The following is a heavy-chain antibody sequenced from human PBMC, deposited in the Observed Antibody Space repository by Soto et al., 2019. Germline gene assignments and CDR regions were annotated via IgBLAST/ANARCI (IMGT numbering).Heavy chain of an antibody. V-gene: IGHV2-5*02. CDR1: GFALSTSGVG. Sequence: QITLKESGPALVKPTETLTLTCTLSGFALSTSGVGVGWIRQPPGKAPEWLASIYWDDDRRYSPLLKSRLTIPKATSKTQAIITVTNMDPVDTATYYCAHILDGYYQLEPFEVWGPGTRVTVSS. CDR3: AHILDGYYQLEPFEV. J-gene: IGHJ3*01. CDR2: IYWDDDR. D-gene: IGHD3-22*01.